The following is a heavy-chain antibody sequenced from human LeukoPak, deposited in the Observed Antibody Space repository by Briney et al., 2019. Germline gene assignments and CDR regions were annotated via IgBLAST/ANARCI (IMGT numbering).Heavy chain of an antibody. V-gene: IGHV3-21*01. D-gene: IGHD3-9*01. Sequence: GGSLRLSCAASGFTFSSYSMTWVRQAPGKGLEWVSSISSSSSYIYYADSVKGRFTISRDNAKNSLYLQMNSLRAEDTAVYYCARGLRYFDWLPDYWGQGTLVTVSS. CDR1: GFTFSSYS. CDR3: ARGLRYFDWLPDY. CDR2: ISSSSSYI. J-gene: IGHJ4*02.